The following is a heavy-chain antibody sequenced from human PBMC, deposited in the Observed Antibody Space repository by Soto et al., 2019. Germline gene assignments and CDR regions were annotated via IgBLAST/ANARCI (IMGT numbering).Heavy chain of an antibody. D-gene: IGHD2-2*01. V-gene: IGHV1-69*06. CDR1: GGTFNSYL. J-gene: IGHJ4*02. CDR2: LIPAFGTA. Sequence: QVQLVQSGAEVKNPGSSVKVSCKTSGGTFNSYLIDWVRQAPGQGLEWRGWLIPAFGTAKYAQTFQGRVTVTADKSTITAYMQRRTVTSEDTAVYYCARGLDQPPVGLYFDTGGQGPLVTVPS. CDR3: ARGLDQPPVGLYFDT.